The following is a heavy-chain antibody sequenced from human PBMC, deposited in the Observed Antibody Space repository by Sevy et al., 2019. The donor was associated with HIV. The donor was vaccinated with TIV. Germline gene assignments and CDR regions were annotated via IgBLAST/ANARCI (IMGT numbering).Heavy chain of an antibody. CDR1: GGSISISSYY. CDR3: ARAFRAVAGSYYFDY. V-gene: IGHV4-39*01. J-gene: IGHJ4*02. D-gene: IGHD6-19*01. Sequence: SETLSLTCTVSGGSISISSYYWGWIRQPSGKGLEWIGSFYDSESTYYNPSLKSRVTISADTSKNQFSLKLSSVTAADTAVYYSARAFRAVAGSYYFDYWGQGTLVTVSS. CDR2: FYDSEST.